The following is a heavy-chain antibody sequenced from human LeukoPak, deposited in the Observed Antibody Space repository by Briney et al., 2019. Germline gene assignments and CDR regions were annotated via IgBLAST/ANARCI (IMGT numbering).Heavy chain of an antibody. CDR2: IYYRGNT. Sequence: SETLSLTCTVSGGXISTYYWSWIRQPPGKGLEWIGYIYYRGNTNYNPSLQSRVSISVDTSKNQFSLRLSSVTAADTAVYYCARGWGYFDFWGQGTLLTVSS. D-gene: IGHD3-16*01. CDR3: ARGWGYFDF. J-gene: IGHJ4*02. V-gene: IGHV4-59*01. CDR1: GGXISTYY.